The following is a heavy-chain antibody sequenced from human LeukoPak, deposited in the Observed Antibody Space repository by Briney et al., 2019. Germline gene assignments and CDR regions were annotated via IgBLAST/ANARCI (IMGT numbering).Heavy chain of an antibody. Sequence: PGGFLRLSCTASGFIFRSYSMNWVRQAPGKGLEWLSYIGSSGTPIHYADSVKGRFIISRDNAKNSLYLQMNNLTDEDTAVYYCARCISSCYYEEWGQGTLVTVSS. CDR2: IGSSGTPI. J-gene: IGHJ4*02. CDR1: GFIFRSYS. V-gene: IGHV3-48*02. D-gene: IGHD3-22*01. CDR3: ARCISSCYYEE.